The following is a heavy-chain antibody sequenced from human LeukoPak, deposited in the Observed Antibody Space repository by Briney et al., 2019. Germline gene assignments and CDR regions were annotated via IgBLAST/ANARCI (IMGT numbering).Heavy chain of an antibody. CDR2: IKLDGSEK. J-gene: IGHJ4*02. Sequence: PGGSLRLSCVASGFTFGKYWMSWVRQAPGKGLEWVANIKLDGSEKNYVDSVKGRFTISRDNTKNSLYLQMNSLRVEDTAVYYCARDPRQLPFWGQGTLVTVSS. CDR3: ARDPRQLPF. CDR1: GFTFGKYW. D-gene: IGHD2-2*01. V-gene: IGHV3-7*03.